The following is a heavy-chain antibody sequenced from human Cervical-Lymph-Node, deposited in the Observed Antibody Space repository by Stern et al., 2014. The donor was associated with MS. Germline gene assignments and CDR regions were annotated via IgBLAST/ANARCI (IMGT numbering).Heavy chain of an antibody. J-gene: IGHJ4*02. CDR3: ARVGSGLQWLDGFFDY. D-gene: IGHD6-19*01. Sequence: VQLVESGAEVKKPGASVKVSCKASGYTFTSYYMHWVRQAPGQGLEWMGIINPSGGSTSYAQKFQGRVTMTRDTSTSTVYMELSSLRSEDTAVYYCARVGSGLQWLDGFFDYWGQGTLVTVSS. CDR2: INPSGGST. V-gene: IGHV1-46*01. CDR1: GYTFTSYY.